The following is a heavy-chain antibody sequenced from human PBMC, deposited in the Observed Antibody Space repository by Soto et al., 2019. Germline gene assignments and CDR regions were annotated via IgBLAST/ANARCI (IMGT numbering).Heavy chain of an antibody. D-gene: IGHD6-13*01. CDR2: IYYSGST. V-gene: IGHV4-30-4*01. Sequence: SETLSLTCTVSGGSISSDNYYWSWIRQPPGKGLEWIGYIYYSGSTYYNPSLKSRVIISVDTSKNQFSLNLSSVTATDAAVYYCARLVGSSWPSYWGQGTLVTVSS. J-gene: IGHJ4*02. CDR3: ARLVGSSWPSY. CDR1: GGSISSDNYY.